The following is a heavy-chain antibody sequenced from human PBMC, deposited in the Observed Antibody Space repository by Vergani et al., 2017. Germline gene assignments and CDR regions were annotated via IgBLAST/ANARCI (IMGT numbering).Heavy chain of an antibody. D-gene: IGHD6-6*01. J-gene: IGHJ4*02. CDR1: GSSISPYY. CDR2: IYTSEST. V-gene: IGHV4-4*07. CDR3: AREYSSSVGFLAY. Sequence: QVRLQESGPGLVKPSETLSLTCIVSGSSISPYYWSWIRQPAGKGLEWIGRIYTSESTNYNPSLKSRVTMSVDTSKNQFSLKLSSVTAADTAVYYCAREYSSSVGFLAYWGQGTLVTVSS.